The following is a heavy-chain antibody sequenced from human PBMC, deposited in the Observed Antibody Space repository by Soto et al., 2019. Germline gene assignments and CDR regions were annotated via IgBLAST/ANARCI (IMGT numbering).Heavy chain of an antibody. Sequence: SGPTLVNPTQTLTLTCTFSGFSLSTSGMCVSWIRQPPGKALEWLARIDWDDDKYYSTSLKTRLTISKDTSKYQVVLTMTNMDPVDTATYYCARAYYYGSGSHDAFDIWGQGTMVTVSS. V-gene: IGHV2-70*11. CDR1: GFSLSTSGMC. CDR2: IDWDDDK. J-gene: IGHJ3*02. D-gene: IGHD3-10*01. CDR3: ARAYYYGSGSHDAFDI.